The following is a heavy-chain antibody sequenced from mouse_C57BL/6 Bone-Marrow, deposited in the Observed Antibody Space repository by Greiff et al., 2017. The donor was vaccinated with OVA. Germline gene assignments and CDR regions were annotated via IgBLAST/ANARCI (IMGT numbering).Heavy chain of an antibody. D-gene: IGHD1-1*01. V-gene: IGHV14-2*01. CDR3: ARDYYDSGAVDY. Sequence: EVQLKEPGAELVKPGASVKLSCTASGFTITDYYMHWVKQRTEQGLEWIGRIDPEDGETKYAPKFQGKATITADTSSNTAYLQLSSLTTEDTAVYYCARDYYDSGAVDYGGQGTTLTVSS. CDR1: GFTITDYY. CDR2: IDPEDGET. J-gene: IGHJ2*01.